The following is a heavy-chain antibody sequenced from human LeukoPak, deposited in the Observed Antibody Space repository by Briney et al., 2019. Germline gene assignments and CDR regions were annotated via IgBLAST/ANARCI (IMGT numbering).Heavy chain of an antibody. D-gene: IGHD2-2*01. CDR3: ARTKIVVVPAATSGGFDY. CDR2: INSDGSST. V-gene: IGHV3-74*01. CDR1: GFTFSSYW. Sequence: GALRLSCAASGFTFSSYWMHWVRQAPGKGLMWVSRINSDGSSTSYADSVKGRFTISRDKAKNTLYLQMNSLRAEDTAVYYCARTKIVVVPAATSGGFDYWGQGTLVTVSS. J-gene: IGHJ4*02.